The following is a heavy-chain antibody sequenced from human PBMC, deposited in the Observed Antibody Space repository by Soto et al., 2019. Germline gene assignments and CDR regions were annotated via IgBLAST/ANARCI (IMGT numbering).Heavy chain of an antibody. D-gene: IGHD2-2*01. CDR3: ARDLNIVVVPAAPGYWFDP. Sequence: ASVKVSCKASGYTFTSYAMHWVRQAPGQRLEWMGWINAGNGNTKYSQKFQGRVTITRDTSASTAYMELRSLRSDDTAVYYCARDLNIVVVPAAPGYWFDPWGQGTLVTVSS. CDR1: GYTFTSYA. J-gene: IGHJ5*02. V-gene: IGHV1-3*01. CDR2: INAGNGNT.